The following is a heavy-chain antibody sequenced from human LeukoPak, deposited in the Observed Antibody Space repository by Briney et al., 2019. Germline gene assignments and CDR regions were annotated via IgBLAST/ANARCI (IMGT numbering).Heavy chain of an antibody. CDR2: IHDSGNT. Sequence: PSETLSLTCTVSSGSISSYYWSWIRQPPGKRLEWIGNIHDSGNTNYNPSLSSRVTMSVDTSKSQFSLKLNSVTAADTAIYYCAREVAFNWNYGTSYFMDVWGKGTTVTVSS. V-gene: IGHV4-59*01. J-gene: IGHJ6*03. CDR1: SGSISSYY. D-gene: IGHD1-7*01. CDR3: AREVAFNWNYGTSYFMDV.